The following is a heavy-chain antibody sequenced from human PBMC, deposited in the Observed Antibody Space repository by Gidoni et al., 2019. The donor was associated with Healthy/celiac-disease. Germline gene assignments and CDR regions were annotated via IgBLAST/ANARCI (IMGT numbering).Heavy chain of an antibody. CDR3: AKAIHLSSWYVDY. CDR2: ISGSGGST. D-gene: IGHD6-13*01. V-gene: IGHV3-23*01. CDR1: GFTFRSYA. J-gene: IGHJ4*02. Sequence: EVPLLESGGGLVQPGVSLRLSCSASGFTFRSYAMSWVRQAPGKGLEWVSAISGSGGSTYYADSVKGRFTISRDNSKNTLYLQMKSLRAEDTAVYYCAKAIHLSSWYVDYWGQGTLVTVSS.